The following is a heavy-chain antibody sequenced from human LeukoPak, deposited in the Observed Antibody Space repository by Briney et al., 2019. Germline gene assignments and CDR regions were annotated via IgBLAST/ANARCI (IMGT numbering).Heavy chain of an antibody. D-gene: IGHD3-10*01. CDR2: IRHDGSDQ. CDR3: AKQIDGSGTFLYPKYFDY. V-gene: IGHV3-30*02. J-gene: IGHJ4*02. Sequence: GGSLRLSCAASGFTFNTFGMHWVRQTPGKGLEWVAFIRHDGSDQYYTDSVKGRFTLSRDNSQSTLYLQMNSLTTGDTAIYYCAKQIDGSGTFLYPKYFDYWGQGTLVTVSS. CDR1: GFTFNTFG.